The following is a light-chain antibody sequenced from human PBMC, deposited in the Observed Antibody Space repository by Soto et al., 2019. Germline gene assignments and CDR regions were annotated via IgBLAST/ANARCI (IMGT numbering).Light chain of an antibody. Sequence: EIVMTQSPATLSVSPGEGATLSCRASQSLSINLAWYQQKPGQAPRLLIYGISNRVPGISVRFSASGSGTEFTLTISSLQSEDVAVYYCQQYNSWPLTFGGGTKVQI. CDR1: QSLSIN. CDR2: GIS. J-gene: IGKJ4*01. V-gene: IGKV3-15*01. CDR3: QQYNSWPLT.